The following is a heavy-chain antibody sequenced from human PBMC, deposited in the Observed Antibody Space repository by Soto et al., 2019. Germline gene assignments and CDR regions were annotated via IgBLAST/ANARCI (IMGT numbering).Heavy chain of an antibody. CDR3: ERVGYGDYLNYFEY. D-gene: IGHD4-17*01. J-gene: IGHJ4*02. CDR2: IWYDGSRQ. CDR1: GFTFSDYG. V-gene: IGHV3-33*01. Sequence: QVQLVESGGGVVQPGRSLRLSCAASGFTFSDYGMYWVRQAPGKGLEWVAMIWYDGSRQFYADSVKGRLTVSRDNSKNTLYLKMNSLRAEDTAVYYCERVGYGDYLNYFEYWGKGTLVTVSS.